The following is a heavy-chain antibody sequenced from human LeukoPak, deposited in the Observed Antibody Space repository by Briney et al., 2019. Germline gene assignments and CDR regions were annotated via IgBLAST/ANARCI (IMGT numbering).Heavy chain of an antibody. Sequence: GGSLRLSCAASGFTFSSYAMSWIRQAPGKGLEWISYISSSGSTIYYADSVKGRFTISRDNAKNSLYLQMNSLRAEDTAVYYCARDISSSWYGGGNWFDPWGQGTLVTVSS. J-gene: IGHJ5*02. CDR1: GFTFSSYA. CDR3: ARDISSSWYGGGNWFDP. D-gene: IGHD6-13*01. CDR2: ISSSGSTI. V-gene: IGHV3-11*04.